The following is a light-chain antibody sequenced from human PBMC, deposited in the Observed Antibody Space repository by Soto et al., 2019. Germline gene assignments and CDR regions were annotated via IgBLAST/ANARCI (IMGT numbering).Light chain of an antibody. Sequence: QMTKSAYVQCLYLGDSVTITCGASQSISSFLAWYQQKPGKAPKLLIYKASSLESGVPSRFSVIGSGTEFTLTVCGLKQDDFATYYGQQYNSYSRTFGQGTKVDIK. CDR3: QQYNSYSRT. J-gene: IGKJ1*01. V-gene: IGKV1-5*03. CDR1: QSISSF. CDR2: KAS.